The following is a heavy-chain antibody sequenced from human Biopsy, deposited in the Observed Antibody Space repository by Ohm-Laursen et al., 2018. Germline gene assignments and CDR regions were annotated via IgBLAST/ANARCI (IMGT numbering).Heavy chain of an antibody. J-gene: IGHJ4*02. CDR2: IHNSGNT. Sequence: SQTLSLTCTVSGGSLSSGSYFWTWIRQHPEKGLEWIGYIHNSGNTYYNPSLKSRVMISIDVSKDQFYLKLSSVTAADTAVCYCARDWSSGRYLEYWGQGSQVTVSS. CDR3: ARDWSSGRYLEY. V-gene: IGHV4-31*03. D-gene: IGHD3-10*01. CDR1: GGSLSSGSYF.